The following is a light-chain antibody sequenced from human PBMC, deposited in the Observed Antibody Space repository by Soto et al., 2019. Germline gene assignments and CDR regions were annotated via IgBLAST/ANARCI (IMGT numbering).Light chain of an antibody. Sequence: EIVMTQSPATLSVSPGEGATLSCRATQSVRVNLAWYQQKPGQAPRLLIYGASSRATGIPARFAGSGSGTEFTLTISSLQSEDFAVYYCQQYNDWPPLTFGGGTKVEIK. CDR1: QSVRVN. J-gene: IGKJ4*01. V-gene: IGKV3-15*01. CDR2: GAS. CDR3: QQYNDWPPLT.